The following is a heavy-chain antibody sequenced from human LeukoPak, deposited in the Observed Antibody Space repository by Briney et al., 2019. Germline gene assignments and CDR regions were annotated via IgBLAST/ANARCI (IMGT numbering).Heavy chain of an antibody. CDR3: ARDPCHGALDY. D-gene: IGHD2-2*01. Sequence: PGGFLRLSCVASGFTISSSWMSWVRRAPGKGLEWVANIKQDGTGEYYVDSVRGRFSISKDNAKNSLYLQMNSLRAEDTAVYYCARDPCHGALDYWGQGALVTVSS. CDR2: IKQDGTGE. V-gene: IGHV3-7*03. CDR1: GFTISSSW. J-gene: IGHJ4*02.